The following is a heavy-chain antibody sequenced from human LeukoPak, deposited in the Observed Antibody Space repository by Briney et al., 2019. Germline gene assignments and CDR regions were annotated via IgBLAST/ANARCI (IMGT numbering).Heavy chain of an antibody. Sequence: ASVKVSCKASGYTLTSYGISWVRQAPGQGFEWTGWISAYNGNTNYAQKLQGRVTMTTDTSTSTAYMELRSLRSDDTAVYYCARDQNYYDSSGYDYFDYWGQGTLVTVSS. V-gene: IGHV1-18*01. CDR1: GYTLTSYG. J-gene: IGHJ4*02. CDR2: ISAYNGNT. CDR3: ARDQNYYDSSGYDYFDY. D-gene: IGHD3-22*01.